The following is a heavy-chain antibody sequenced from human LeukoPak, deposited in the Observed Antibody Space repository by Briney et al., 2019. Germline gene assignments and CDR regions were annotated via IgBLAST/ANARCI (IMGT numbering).Heavy chain of an antibody. CDR3: ARSLQYNWNGLGF. J-gene: IGHJ4*02. CDR1: GYSISSGYY. Sequence: SETLSLTCTVSGYSISSGYYWGWIRQSPGKGLEWIGSIYHGGSTYYNPSLKSRVTISVDTSKNQFSLKLSSVTAADTAVYYCARSLQYNWNGLGFWGQGTLVTVSS. D-gene: IGHD1-20*01. CDR2: IYHGGST. V-gene: IGHV4-38-2*02.